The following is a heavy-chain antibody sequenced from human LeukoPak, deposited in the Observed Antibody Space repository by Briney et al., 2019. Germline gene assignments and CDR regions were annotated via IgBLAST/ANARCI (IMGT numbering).Heavy chain of an antibody. CDR2: IIPIFGTA. D-gene: IGHD5-18*01. Sequence: SVKDSCKASGGTFSSYAISWVRQPPGQGLEWRGGIIPIFGTANYAQKFQGRVTITTDESTSTAYMELSSLRSEDTAVYYCAREGYSYGTNAFDIWGQGTMVTVSS. CDR3: AREGYSYGTNAFDI. V-gene: IGHV1-69*05. J-gene: IGHJ3*02. CDR1: GGTFSSYA.